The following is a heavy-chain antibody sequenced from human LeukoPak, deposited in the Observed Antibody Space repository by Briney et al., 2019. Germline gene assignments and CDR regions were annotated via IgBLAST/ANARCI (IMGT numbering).Heavy chain of an antibody. D-gene: IGHD3-3*01. CDR3: ARETEDDSIFGVVFGPLDS. CDR1: GGTFRTYT. V-gene: IGHV1-69*04. CDR2: ILPIFHIP. J-gene: IGHJ4*02. Sequence: ASVKVSCKASGGTFRTYTISWVRQAPGQGLEWMGRILPIFHIPDYAQKFQDRVTITADTSTNTAYMELGSLRSEDTAVYYCARETEDDSIFGVVFGPLDSWGQRNLVTVSS.